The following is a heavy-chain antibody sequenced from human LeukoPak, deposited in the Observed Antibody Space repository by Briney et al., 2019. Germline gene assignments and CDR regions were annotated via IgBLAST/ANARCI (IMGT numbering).Heavy chain of an antibody. Sequence: ASVKVSCKASGGTFSSYAISWVRQAPGQGLEWMGGIIPIFGTANYAQKFQGRVTITADESTSTAYMELSSLRSEDTAVYYCARVAMATMRYFDYWGQGTLVTVSS. J-gene: IGHJ4*02. D-gene: IGHD5-24*01. CDR3: ARVAMATMRYFDY. V-gene: IGHV1-69*13. CDR2: IIPIFGTA. CDR1: GGTFSSYA.